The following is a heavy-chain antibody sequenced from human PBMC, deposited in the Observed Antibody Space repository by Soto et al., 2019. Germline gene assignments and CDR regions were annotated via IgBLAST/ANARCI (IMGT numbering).Heavy chain of an antibody. CDR3: ARDREGVGAGLF. V-gene: IGHV3-21*01. D-gene: IGHD1-26*01. CDR1: GFTFSSYS. J-gene: IGHJ3*01. CDR2: ISSSSNYI. Sequence: EVQLVESGGGLVKPGGYLRLYCAASGFTFSSYSMTWVRQAPGKGLEWVSSISSSSNYIYYADSVKGRFTISRDNAKNSLYLQMNSLRAEDTAVYYCARDREGVGAGLFWGQGTKVTVSS.